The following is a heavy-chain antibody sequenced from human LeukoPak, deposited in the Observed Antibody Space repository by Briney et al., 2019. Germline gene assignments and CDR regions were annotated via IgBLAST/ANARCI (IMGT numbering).Heavy chain of an antibody. CDR3: ARVGSVSGYDSWNYYFDY. CDR2: IYYSGST. Sequence: SETLSLTCAVSGGSISSYYWSWIRQPPGKGLEWIGYIYYSGSTNYNPSLKSRVTISVDTSKNQFSLKLSSVTAADTAVYYCARVGSVSGYDSWNYYFDYWGQGTLVTVSS. CDR1: GGSISSYY. V-gene: IGHV4-59*01. D-gene: IGHD5-12*01. J-gene: IGHJ4*02.